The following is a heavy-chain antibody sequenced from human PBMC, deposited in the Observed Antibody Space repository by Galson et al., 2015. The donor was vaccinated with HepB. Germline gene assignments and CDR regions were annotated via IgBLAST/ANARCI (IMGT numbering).Heavy chain of an antibody. Sequence: SLRLSCAASGFTFSSYGMHWVRQAPGKGLEWVAVISYDGNNRYYADSVKGRFTISRDNFKNTLSLQMNSLRAEDTAVYYCAKGSTRWYVDKEYFQYWGQGTLVTVSS. CDR3: AKGSTRWYVDKEYFQY. CDR2: ISYDGNNR. CDR1: GFTFSSYG. J-gene: IGHJ1*01. V-gene: IGHV3-30*18. D-gene: IGHD2-15*01.